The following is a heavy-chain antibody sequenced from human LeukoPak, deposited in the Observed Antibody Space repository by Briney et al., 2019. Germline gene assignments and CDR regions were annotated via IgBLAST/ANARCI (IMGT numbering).Heavy chain of an antibody. J-gene: IGHJ4*02. Sequence: GGSLRLSCAVSGFSLSINSMCWVRQAPGKGLEWVSGISRDGDKTYYVDSVEGRFTISRDTPKNTLYLQMDTLRVEDTATYYCAKEEVPNDYWGQGTLVTVSS. V-gene: IGHV3-23*01. CDR2: ISRDGDKT. D-gene: IGHD2-2*01. CDR1: GFSLSINS. CDR3: AKEEVPNDY.